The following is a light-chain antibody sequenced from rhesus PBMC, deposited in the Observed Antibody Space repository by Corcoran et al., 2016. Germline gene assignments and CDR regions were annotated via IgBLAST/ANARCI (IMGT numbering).Light chain of an antibody. V-gene: IGKV1-22*01. J-gene: IGKJ3*01. CDR3: LQYSSSHIFT. CDR2: KAS. CDR1: QSISSW. Sequence: DIQMTQSPSSLSASVGDTVTITCLASQSISSWLDWYQQKPGKAPKLLIYKASSLQSGVPQRFMGSGSGTDFTLTISSLQPEDFATYYCLQYSSSHIFTFGPGTKLDIK.